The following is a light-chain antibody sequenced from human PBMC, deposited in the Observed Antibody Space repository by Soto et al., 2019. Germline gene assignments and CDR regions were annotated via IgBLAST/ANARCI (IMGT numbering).Light chain of an antibody. CDR3: QQYNNWLWT. J-gene: IGKJ1*01. V-gene: IGKV3-15*01. CDR1: QSVNSN. Sequence: EIVMTQSPATLSVSPGERATLSCRASQSVNSNLVWYQQKPGQAPRLLIYGASTRATDIPARFSGSGSVTEFTLTISSLESEDFAVYYCQQYNNWLWTFGQGTKVEIK. CDR2: GAS.